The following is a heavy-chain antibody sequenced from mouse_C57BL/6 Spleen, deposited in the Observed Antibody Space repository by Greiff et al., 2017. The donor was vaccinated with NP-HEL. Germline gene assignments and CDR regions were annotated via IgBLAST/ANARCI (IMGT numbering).Heavy chain of an antibody. Sequence: EVQLVESGGGLVKPGGSLKLSCAASGFTFSDYGLHWVRQAPEQGLEWVAYISRGSSTIYYADTVKGRFTISRDNAKNTLFLQMTSLRSEDTAMYYCARVHYDDAMDYWGQGTSVTVSS. J-gene: IGHJ4*01. CDR2: ISRGSSTI. CDR1: GFTFSDYG. V-gene: IGHV5-17*01. CDR3: ARVHYDDAMDY. D-gene: IGHD2-3*01.